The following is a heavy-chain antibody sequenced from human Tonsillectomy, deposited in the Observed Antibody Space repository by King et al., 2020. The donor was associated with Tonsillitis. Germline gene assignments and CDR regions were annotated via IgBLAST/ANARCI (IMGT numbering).Heavy chain of an antibody. Sequence: VQLVESGGGLVKPGGSLRLSCAASGFTFSSYSMNWVRQAPGKGLEWVSSISSSSSYIYYADSLKGRFTISRDNAKNSLYLQINSLRAEDTAVYYCARAQGGERAMPYDYWGQGNLVTVSS. CDR3: ARAQGGERAMPYDY. J-gene: IGHJ4*02. CDR1: GFTFSSYS. D-gene: IGHD2-2*01. CDR2: ISSSSSYI. V-gene: IGHV3-21*01.